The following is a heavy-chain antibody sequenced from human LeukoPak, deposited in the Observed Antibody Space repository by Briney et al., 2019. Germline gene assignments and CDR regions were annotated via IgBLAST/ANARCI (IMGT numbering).Heavy chain of an antibody. J-gene: IGHJ4*02. Sequence: GGSLRLSCAASGFTFSSYAMHWVRQAPGKGLEWVAIISYDGSNKYYADSVKGRFTISRDNSKNTLYLQMNSLRVEDTAMYYFARGAAYYDTSRYKYSFDYWGKGTRVTVS. CDR3: ARGAAYYDTSRYKYSFDY. CDR2: ISYDGSNK. D-gene: IGHD3-22*01. V-gene: IGHV3-30-3*01. CDR1: GFTFSSYA.